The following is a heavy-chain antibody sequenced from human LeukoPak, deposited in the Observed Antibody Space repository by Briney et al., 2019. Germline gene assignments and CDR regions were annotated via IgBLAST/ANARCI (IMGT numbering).Heavy chain of an antibody. CDR2: IYHSGST. Sequence: SETLSLTCAVSGGSISSGGYSWSWIRQPPGEGLEWIGYIYHSGSTYYNPSLKSRVTISVDRSKNQFSLKLSSVTAADTAVYYCARQYSYGTFDYWGQGTLVTVSS. CDR1: GGSISSGGYS. CDR3: ARQYSYGTFDY. V-gene: IGHV4-30-2*01. J-gene: IGHJ4*02. D-gene: IGHD5-18*01.